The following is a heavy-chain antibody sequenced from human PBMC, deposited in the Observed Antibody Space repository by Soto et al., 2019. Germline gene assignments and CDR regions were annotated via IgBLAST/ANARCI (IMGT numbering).Heavy chain of an antibody. CDR2: INPKNGGI. Sequence: WASVKVSCKSSGYTFTDFYIHWVRQVPGQGLEWVGWINPKNGGINYAQKFQGRVTMTRDTSANTSYMDLNRLSFDDSAIYYCVICLSVLYLDLWGRGTQVTVSS. CDR1: GYTFTDFY. J-gene: IGHJ1*01. V-gene: IGHV1-2*02. CDR3: VICLSVLYLDL. D-gene: IGHD1-20*01.